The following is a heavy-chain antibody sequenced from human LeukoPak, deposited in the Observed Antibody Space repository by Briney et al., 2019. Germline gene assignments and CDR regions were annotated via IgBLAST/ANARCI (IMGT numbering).Heavy chain of an antibody. Sequence: ASVKVSCKASGYSFSRYGISWVRQAPGQGLEWMGWISTYNGNTNYAQKFQGRVTMTTDTSTNTAYMQLRSLRSDDTAVYYCARDLDYYDSSGSGWFDPWGQGTLVTVSS. CDR3: ARDLDYYDSSGSGWFDP. CDR1: GYSFSRYG. V-gene: IGHV1-18*01. CDR2: ISTYNGNT. J-gene: IGHJ5*02. D-gene: IGHD3-22*01.